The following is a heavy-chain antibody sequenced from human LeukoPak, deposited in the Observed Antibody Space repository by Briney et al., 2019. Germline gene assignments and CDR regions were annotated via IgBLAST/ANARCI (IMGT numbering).Heavy chain of an antibody. J-gene: IGHJ2*01. V-gene: IGHV4-59*08. CDR3: ARLKMGAYFDL. CDR2: IFYTGDT. CDR1: GGSISSYY. Sequence: SETLSLTCTVSGGSISSYYWSWIRQTPGKGLEWVGYIFYTGDTSYSPSLKSRVTISLDTSKNQFSLKLRSVTAADTAVYYCARLKMGAYFDLWGRGTLVTVSS. D-gene: IGHD3-16*01.